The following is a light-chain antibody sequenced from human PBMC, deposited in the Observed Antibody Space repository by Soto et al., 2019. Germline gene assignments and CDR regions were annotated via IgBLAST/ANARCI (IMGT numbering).Light chain of an antibody. Sequence: QSALTQPASMSGSPGQSITISCTGTSSDIGGHNYVSWYQHHPDKAPKVILYEVRKRPFSISGRFSGSKSGNTASLTISGLQAEDEATYYCASYTTGVTSVVFGGGTKLTVL. CDR3: ASYTTGVTSVV. CDR1: SSDIGGHNY. V-gene: IGLV2-14*01. CDR2: EVR. J-gene: IGLJ2*01.